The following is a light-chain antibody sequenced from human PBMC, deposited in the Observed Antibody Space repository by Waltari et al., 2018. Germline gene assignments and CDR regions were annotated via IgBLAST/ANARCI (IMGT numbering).Light chain of an antibody. V-gene: IGLV3-19*01. Sequence: SSELTQDPAVSVALGQTVRITCQGDSLRSYYASWYQQKPGQAPVLVIYGKNNRPSGIPDRFSGSSAGNTASLTITGAQAEEEADYYCNSRDSSGNHLEFGGGTKLTVL. CDR1: SLRSYY. J-gene: IGLJ2*01. CDR3: NSRDSSGNHLE. CDR2: GKN.